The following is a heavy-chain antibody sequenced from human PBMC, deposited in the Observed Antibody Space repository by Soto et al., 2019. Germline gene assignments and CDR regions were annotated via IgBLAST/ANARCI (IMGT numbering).Heavy chain of an antibody. Sequence: ASVKVSCKASGYTFTDYYIHWVRQAPGQGLEWLGWINPHSGGKKFAQEFQGRVTLTSDTSINTVYMVLNGLTSADTAIYYCASDPQGLRYFDWFAAFDIWGQGTMVTVSS. J-gene: IGHJ3*02. V-gene: IGHV1-2*02. D-gene: IGHD3-9*01. CDR2: INPHSGGK. CDR3: ASDPQGLRYFDWFAAFDI. CDR1: GYTFTDYY.